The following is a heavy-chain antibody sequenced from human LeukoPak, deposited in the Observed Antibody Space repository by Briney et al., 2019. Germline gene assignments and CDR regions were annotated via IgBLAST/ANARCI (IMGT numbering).Heavy chain of an antibody. J-gene: IGHJ4*02. CDR1: GGTFSSYA. V-gene: IGHV1-69*01. Sequence: SVKVSCKASGGTFSSYAISWVRQAPGQGLEWMGGIIPIFGTANYAQKFQGRVTITADESTSTAYMELSSLRSEDTAVYYCARNDFWSGYYSVPTQFGYWGQGTLVTVSS. CDR3: ARNDFWSGYYSVPTQFGY. CDR2: IIPIFGTA. D-gene: IGHD3-3*01.